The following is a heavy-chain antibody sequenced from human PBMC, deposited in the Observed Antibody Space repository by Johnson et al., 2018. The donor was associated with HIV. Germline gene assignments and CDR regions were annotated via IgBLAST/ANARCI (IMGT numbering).Heavy chain of an antibody. D-gene: IGHD4-17*01. V-gene: IGHV3-30-3*01. Sequence: VQLMESGGGLVQPGGSLRLSCAASGFTFSSHVMHWVRQGPGKGLEWVAVISYDGNNKYYADSVTGRFTISRDNSKNTMYLQMNSLRAEDTAVYYCARATVDDYGDYDDAFDIWGQGTMVTVSS. CDR3: ARATVDDYGDYDDAFDI. CDR2: ISYDGNNK. J-gene: IGHJ3*02. CDR1: GFTFSSHV.